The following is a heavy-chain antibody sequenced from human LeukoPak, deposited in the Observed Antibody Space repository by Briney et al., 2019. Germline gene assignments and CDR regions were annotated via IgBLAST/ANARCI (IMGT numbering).Heavy chain of an antibody. CDR2: IRYDGSNK. CDR3: AKEAITMVRGGYYYYMDV. D-gene: IGHD3-10*01. CDR1: GFTFSSYG. J-gene: IGHJ6*03. V-gene: IGHV3-30*02. Sequence: PGGSLRLSCAASGFTFSSYGMHWVRQAPGKGLEWVAFIRYDGSNKYYADSVKGRFTISRDNSKNTLYLQMNSLRAEDTAVYYCAKEAITMVRGGYYYYMDVWGKGTTVTISS.